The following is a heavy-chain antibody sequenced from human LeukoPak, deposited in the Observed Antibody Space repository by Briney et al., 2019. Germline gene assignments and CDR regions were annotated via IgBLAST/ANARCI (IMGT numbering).Heavy chain of an antibody. CDR2: ISGSGVYT. D-gene: IGHD5-24*01. CDR1: GFTFDSYG. CDR3: AKAVDLATISVDI. V-gene: IGHV3-23*01. Sequence: PGGSLRLSCAASGFTFDSYGMNWVRQAPGKGLEWGSGISGSGVYTYYADSVKGRFTISRDNSKNTLYLVMNSLRVDDTAVYYCAKAVDLATISVDIWGQGTMVTVSS. J-gene: IGHJ3*02.